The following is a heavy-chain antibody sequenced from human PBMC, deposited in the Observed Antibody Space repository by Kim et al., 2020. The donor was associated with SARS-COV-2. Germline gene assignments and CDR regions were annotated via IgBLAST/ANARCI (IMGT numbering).Heavy chain of an antibody. D-gene: IGHD2-15*01. CDR2: IIPILGIA. CDR3: ARAGPYTTVVTPTWWYFDL. J-gene: IGHJ2*01. Sequence: SVKVSCKASGGTFSSYAISWVRQAPGQGLEWMGRIIPILGIANYAQKFQGRVTITADKSTSTAYMELSSLRSEDTAVYYCARAGPYTTVVTPTWWYFDLWGRGTLVTVSS. V-gene: IGHV1-69*04. CDR1: GGTFSSYA.